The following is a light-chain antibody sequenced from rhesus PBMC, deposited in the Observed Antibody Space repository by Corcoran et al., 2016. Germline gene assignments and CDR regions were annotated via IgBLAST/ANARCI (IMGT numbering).Light chain of an antibody. J-gene: IGLJ1*01. Sequence: QSAPIQSPSVSGSLGQSVTISCTGTSSDIGRYNYVSWYRQQPGTTTTLMMYKVNMRPSGISDRFSGSKSGNTAFLTISGLQAEDAAVYYCCSYDASDTYVFGGGSRLTVL. CDR1: SSDIGRYNY. V-gene: IGLV2-11*01. CDR2: KVN. CDR3: CSYDASDTYV.